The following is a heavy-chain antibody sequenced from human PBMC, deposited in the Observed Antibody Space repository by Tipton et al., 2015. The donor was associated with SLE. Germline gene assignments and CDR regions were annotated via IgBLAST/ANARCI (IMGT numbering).Heavy chain of an antibody. CDR1: GGSISSYY. V-gene: IGHV4-59*01. CDR3: ARVRGRGYFQH. Sequence: TLSLTCTVSGGSISSYYWSWIRQPPGKGLEWIGYIYYSGSTNYNPSLKSRITIPVDTSTNQFYLKLSPVTAADTAVYYCARVRGRGYFQHWGQGALVTVSS. CDR2: IYYSGST. D-gene: IGHD3-10*01. J-gene: IGHJ1*01.